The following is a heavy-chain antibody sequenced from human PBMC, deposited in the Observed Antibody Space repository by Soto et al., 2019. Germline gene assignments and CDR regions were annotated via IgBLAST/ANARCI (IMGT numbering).Heavy chain of an antibody. CDR3: ASIVVVSAGKYNWFDP. V-gene: IGHV1-69*13. J-gene: IGHJ5*02. CDR2: IIPIFGTA. CDR1: GGTFSSYD. Sequence: GASVKVSCKASGGTFSSYDINWVRQAPGQGLEWMGGIIPIFGTANYAQKYQGRVTITEDESTSTAYMELSSLRSEDTAVYYCASIVVVSAGKYNWFDPWGQGTLVTVSS. D-gene: IGHD2-2*01.